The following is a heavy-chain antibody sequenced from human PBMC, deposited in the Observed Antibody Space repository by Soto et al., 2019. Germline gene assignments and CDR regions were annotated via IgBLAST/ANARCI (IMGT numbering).Heavy chain of an antibody. J-gene: IGHJ4*02. D-gene: IGHD3-22*01. V-gene: IGHV3-30-3*01. Sequence: GGSLRLSCAASGFTFSSYAMHWVRQAPGKGLEWVAVISYDGSNKYYADSVKGRFTISRDNSKNTLYLQMNSLRAEDTAVYYCASLDYYDSSGYYYEPDYWGQGTLVTVSS. CDR2: ISYDGSNK. CDR3: ASLDYYDSSGYYYEPDY. CDR1: GFTFSSYA.